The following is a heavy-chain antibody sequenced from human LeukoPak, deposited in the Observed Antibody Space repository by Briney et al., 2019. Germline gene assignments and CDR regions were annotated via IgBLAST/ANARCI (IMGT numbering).Heavy chain of an antibody. Sequence: GGSLRLSCAASGFTFSSYGMSWVRQAPGKGLEWVSGINWNGGSTGYADSVKGRFTISRDNAKNSLYLQMNSLRAEDTALYYCARDLAVGAFDYWGQGTLVTVSS. CDR1: GFTFSSYG. J-gene: IGHJ4*02. V-gene: IGHV3-20*04. CDR2: INWNGGST. D-gene: IGHD1-26*01. CDR3: ARDLAVGAFDY.